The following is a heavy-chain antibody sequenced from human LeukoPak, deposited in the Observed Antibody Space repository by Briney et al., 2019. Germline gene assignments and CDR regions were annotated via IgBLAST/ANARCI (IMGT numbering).Heavy chain of an antibody. CDR3: AVRDVVERAGRYFDY. V-gene: IGHV1-69*01. CDR2: IIPIFGTA. Sequence: GSSVNVSCKASGGTFSSYAISWVRQAPGQGLEWMGGIIPIFGTANYAQKFQGRVTITADESTSTAYMELSSLRSEDTAVYYCAVRDVVERAGRYFDYWGQGTLVTVSS. CDR1: GGTFSSYA. J-gene: IGHJ4*02. D-gene: IGHD2-21*01.